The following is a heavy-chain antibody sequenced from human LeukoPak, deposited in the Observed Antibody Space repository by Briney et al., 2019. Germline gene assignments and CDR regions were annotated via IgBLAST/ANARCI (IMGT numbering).Heavy chain of an antibody. CDR2: INHSGST. V-gene: IGHV4-34*01. D-gene: IGHD3-3*01. Sequence: SETLSLTCAVYGGSFSGYYWSWIRQPPGKGLEWIGEINHSGSTNYNPSLKSRVTISVDTSKNQFSLKLSSVTAADTAVYYCARTHTIFPNWFDPWGQGTLVTVS. CDR3: ARTHTIFPNWFDP. J-gene: IGHJ5*02. CDR1: GGSFSGYY.